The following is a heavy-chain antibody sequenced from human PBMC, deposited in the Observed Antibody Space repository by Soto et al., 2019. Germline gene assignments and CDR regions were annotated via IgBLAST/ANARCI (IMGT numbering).Heavy chain of an antibody. D-gene: IGHD1-26*01. CDR2: INAGNGNT. J-gene: IGHJ3*02. CDR1: GYTFTSYA. CDR3: ARVRVWWELREGSFDI. Sequence: ASVKVSCKASGYTFTSYAMHWVRQAPGQRLEWMGWINAGNGNTKYSQKFQGRVTITRDTSASTAYMELSSLRSDDTAVYYCARVRVWWELREGSFDIWGQGTMVTV. V-gene: IGHV1-3*01.